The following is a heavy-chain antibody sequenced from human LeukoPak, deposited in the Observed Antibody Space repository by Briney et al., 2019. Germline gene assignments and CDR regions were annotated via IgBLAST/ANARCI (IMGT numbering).Heavy chain of an antibody. J-gene: IGHJ4*02. CDR2: ISWNSGSI. D-gene: IGHD1-1*01. CDR3: AKDMPGYNWNDFYFDY. Sequence: GGSLRLSCAASGFTFDDYAMHWVRQAPGKGLEWVSGISWNSGSIGYADSVKGRFTISRDNAKNSLYLQMNSLRAEDTALYYCAKDMPGYNWNDFYFDYWGQGTLVTVSS. V-gene: IGHV3-9*01. CDR1: GFTFDDYA.